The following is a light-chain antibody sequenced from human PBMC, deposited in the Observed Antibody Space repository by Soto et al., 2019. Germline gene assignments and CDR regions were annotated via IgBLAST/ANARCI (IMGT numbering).Light chain of an antibody. CDR2: DVN. Sequence: QSVLTQPRSVSGSPGQSVAISCTGTSSDVGGYNYVSWYQQHPGKAPKLMIYDVNKRPSGVPDRFSGSKSGNTASLTISGLQAEDEADYFCTSFSNTNSLYVFGTGTKVTAL. CDR1: SSDVGGYNY. CDR3: TSFSNTNSLYV. V-gene: IGLV2-11*01. J-gene: IGLJ1*01.